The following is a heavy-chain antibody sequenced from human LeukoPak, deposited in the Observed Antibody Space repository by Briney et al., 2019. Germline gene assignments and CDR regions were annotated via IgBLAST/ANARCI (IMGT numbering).Heavy chain of an antibody. CDR3: ARHGSIATGAFTY. CDR2: IYYSGST. V-gene: IGHV4-39*01. CDR1: GDSISSTNYY. D-gene: IGHD6-13*01. Sequence: SETLSLTCTVSGDSISSTNYYWGWIRQPPGKGLEWIGSIYYSGSTYYNPSLKSRVTISVDTSKNQFSLKLGSVTAADTAVYYCARHGSIATGAFTYWGQGTLVTVSS. J-gene: IGHJ4*02.